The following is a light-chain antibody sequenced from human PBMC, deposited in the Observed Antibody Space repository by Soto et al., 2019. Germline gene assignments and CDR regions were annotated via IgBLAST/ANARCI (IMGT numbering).Light chain of an antibody. J-gene: IGKJ1*01. CDR1: QAINNY. Sequence: DIQMTQSPSSLSASVGDRVTITCRASQAINNYVAWYQQRPGQVPNLLIYGASTLQSGVPIRFSGSGSGTDFTLTISSLQPEDVAVYYCQRYNRAPRTFGQGTKVEIK. CDR2: GAS. V-gene: IGKV1-27*01. CDR3: QRYNRAPRT.